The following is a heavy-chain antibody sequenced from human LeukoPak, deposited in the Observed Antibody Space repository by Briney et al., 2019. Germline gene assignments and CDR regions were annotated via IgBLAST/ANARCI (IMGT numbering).Heavy chain of an antibody. V-gene: IGHV4-39*07. D-gene: IGHD2-2*01. CDR3: ARGPPDCSSTSCYAFDAFDI. J-gene: IGHJ3*02. Sequence: SETLSLTCSVSGVSISSGSNYWGWIRQPPGKGLEWIGSMYSSGSTYYNPSLKSRVTISVDTSKNQFSLKLSSVTAADTAVYYCARGPPDCSSTSCYAFDAFDIWGQGTMVTVSS. CDR1: GVSISSGSNY. CDR2: MYSSGST.